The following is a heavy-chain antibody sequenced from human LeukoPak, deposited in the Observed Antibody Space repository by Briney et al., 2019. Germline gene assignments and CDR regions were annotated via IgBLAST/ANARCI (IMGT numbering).Heavy chain of an antibody. Sequence: PGGSLRLSCAASGFTFSSYWMSWVRQAPGKGLEWVANIKQDGSEKYYVDSVKGRFTISRDNAKNSLYLQMNSLRAEDTAVYYCARDPTSVLLWFGESPSFDYWGQGTLATVSS. J-gene: IGHJ4*02. V-gene: IGHV3-7*01. CDR3: ARDPTSVLLWFGESPSFDY. CDR2: IKQDGSEK. D-gene: IGHD3-10*01. CDR1: GFTFSSYW.